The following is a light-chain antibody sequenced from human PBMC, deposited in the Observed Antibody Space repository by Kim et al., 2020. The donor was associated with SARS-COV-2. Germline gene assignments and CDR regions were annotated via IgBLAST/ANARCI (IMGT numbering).Light chain of an antibody. CDR1: SLRSYY. J-gene: IGLJ1*01. V-gene: IGLV3-19*01. CDR3: NSRDSSGNHYV. Sequence: LGQTVRIKCQGDSLRSYYASWYQQKPGQAPVLVIYGKNNRPSGIPDRFSGSSSGNTASLTITGAQAEDEADYYCNSRDSSGNHYVFGTGTKVTVL. CDR2: GKN.